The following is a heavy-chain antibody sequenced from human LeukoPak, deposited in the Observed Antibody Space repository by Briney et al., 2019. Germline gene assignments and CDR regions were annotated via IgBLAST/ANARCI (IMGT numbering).Heavy chain of an antibody. CDR2: ISGSGGST. CDR3: AKQEGNSITMVRGVFDY. Sequence: PGGSLRLSCAASGFTFSSYAMSWVRQAPGKGLEWVSAISGSGGSTYYADSVKGRFTISRDNSKNTLYLQMNSLRAEDTAVYYCAKQEGNSITMVRGVFDYWGQGTLVTVSS. CDR1: GFTFSSYA. J-gene: IGHJ4*02. V-gene: IGHV3-23*01. D-gene: IGHD3-10*01.